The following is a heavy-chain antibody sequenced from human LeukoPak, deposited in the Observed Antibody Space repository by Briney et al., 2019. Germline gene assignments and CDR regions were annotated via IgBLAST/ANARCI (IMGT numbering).Heavy chain of an antibody. CDR1: GGSISSSSYY. Sequence: SETLSLTCTVSGGSISSSSYYWGWIRQPPGKGLEWIGSIYYSGSTYYNPSLKSRVTISVDTSKNQFSLKLSSVTAADTAVYYCATIVVPAAMPYYYYMDVWGKGTTVTVPS. CDR3: ATIVVPAAMPYYYYMDV. CDR2: IYYSGST. J-gene: IGHJ6*03. D-gene: IGHD2-2*01. V-gene: IGHV4-39*01.